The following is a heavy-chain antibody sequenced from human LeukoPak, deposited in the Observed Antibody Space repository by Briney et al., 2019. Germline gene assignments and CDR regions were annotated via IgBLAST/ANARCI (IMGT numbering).Heavy chain of an antibody. Sequence: GGSLRLSCSASGFTFTSYWMNWVRQAPGKGLEWVANIKQDESEKNYVDSVKGRFTISRDNAKNSLHLQMNSLRAEDTAMYYCVKPYYYSSGSFNWGQGTLVTVSS. V-gene: IGHV3-7*01. CDR2: IKQDESEK. CDR3: VKPYYYSSGSFN. J-gene: IGHJ4*02. D-gene: IGHD3-10*01. CDR1: GFTFTSYW.